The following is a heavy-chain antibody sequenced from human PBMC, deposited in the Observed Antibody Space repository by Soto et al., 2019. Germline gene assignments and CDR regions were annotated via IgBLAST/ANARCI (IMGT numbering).Heavy chain of an antibody. D-gene: IGHD3-9*01. J-gene: IGHJ6*02. Sequence: QVQLQESGPGLVKPSQTLSLTCTVSGGSISSGDYFWSWIRQSPGKGLEWIGYISSIGSTYYNPSIKSRVSVSRDTSKYQFSLKLSSVTTTDTAVYYCARGLVIRPYYYHGMDVWGQGTTVTVSS. V-gene: IGHV4-30-4*01. CDR1: GGSISSGDYF. CDR3: ARGLVIRPYYYHGMDV. CDR2: ISSIGST.